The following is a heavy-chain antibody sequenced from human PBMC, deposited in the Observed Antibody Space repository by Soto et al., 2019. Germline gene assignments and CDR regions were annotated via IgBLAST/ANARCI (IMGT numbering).Heavy chain of an antibody. D-gene: IGHD1-26*01. J-gene: IGHJ3*02. CDR1: GGTFSSYA. V-gene: IGHV1-69*12. CDR2: IIPIFGTA. Sequence: QVQLVQSGAEVKKPGSSVKVSCKASGGTFSSYAISWVRQAPGQGLEWMGGIIPIFGTANYAQTFQGRVTITADESTSTGFMERSSLRYEDTAVYYCARSGSSYPPSPPDAFDIWGQGTMVTVSA. CDR3: ARSGSSYPPSPPDAFDI.